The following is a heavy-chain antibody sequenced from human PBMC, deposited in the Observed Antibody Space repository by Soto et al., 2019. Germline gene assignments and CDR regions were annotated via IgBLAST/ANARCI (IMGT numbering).Heavy chain of an antibody. CDR3: ARGYLDSSGWYFDY. D-gene: IGHD6-19*01. J-gene: IGHJ4*02. Sequence: ASVKVSCKASGYTFTRYAMHWVRQAPGQRLEWMGWINAGNGNTKYSQKFQGRVTITRDTSASTAYMELSSLRSEDTAVYYCARGYLDSSGWYFDYWGQGTLVTVSS. V-gene: IGHV1-3*01. CDR1: GYTFTRYA. CDR2: INAGNGNT.